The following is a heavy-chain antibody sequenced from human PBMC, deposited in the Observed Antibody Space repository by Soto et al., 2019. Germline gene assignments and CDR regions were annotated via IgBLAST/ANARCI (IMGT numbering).Heavy chain of an antibody. CDR2: INAGNGNT. J-gene: IGHJ4*02. Sequence: ASVKVSCKASGYTFTSYAMHWVRQAPGQRLEWMGWINAGNGNTKYSQKFQGRVTITRDTSASTAYMELSSLRSEDTAVYYCARVSGRQNRFDYWGQGSLVTVSS. D-gene: IGHD1-26*01. CDR3: ARVSGRQNRFDY. V-gene: IGHV1-3*01. CDR1: GYTFTSYA.